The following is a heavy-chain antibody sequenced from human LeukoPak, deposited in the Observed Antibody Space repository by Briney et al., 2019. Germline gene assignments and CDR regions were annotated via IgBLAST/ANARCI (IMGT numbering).Heavy chain of an antibody. CDR1: GYTFTGYY. CDR2: INPNSGGT. V-gene: IGHV1-2*02. Sequence: GASVKVSCKASGYTFTGYYMHWVRQAPGQGLEWMGWINPNSGGTNYAQKFQGRVTMTRDTSISTAYMELSRLRPDDTAVYYCARAYSSGWYEGDYWGQGTLVTVSS. D-gene: IGHD6-19*01. J-gene: IGHJ4*02. CDR3: ARAYSSGWYEGDY.